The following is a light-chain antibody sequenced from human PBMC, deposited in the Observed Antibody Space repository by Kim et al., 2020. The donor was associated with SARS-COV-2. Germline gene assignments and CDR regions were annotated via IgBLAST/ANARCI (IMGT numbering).Light chain of an antibody. V-gene: IGKV4-1*01. Sequence: RAAINCKSSQSVLYSSNNKNYLDWYQQKPGQPPKLLIYWASTRESGVPDRFSGSGSGTDFTLTISSLQAEDVAVYYCQQYYSTPYTFGQGTKLEI. CDR2: WAS. CDR1: QSVLYSSNNKNY. J-gene: IGKJ2*01. CDR3: QQYYSTPYT.